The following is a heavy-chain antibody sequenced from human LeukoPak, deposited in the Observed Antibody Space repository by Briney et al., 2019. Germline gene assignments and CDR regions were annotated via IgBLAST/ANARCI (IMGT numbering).Heavy chain of an antibody. CDR2: IIPIFGTA. J-gene: IGHJ6*04. Sequence: GASVKVSCKASGGTFSSYAISWVRQAPGQGLEWMGGIIPIFGTANYAQKFQGRVTITADESTSTAYMELSSLRSEDTAVYYCARRLVGGGYYYYYGMDVWGKGTTVNVSS. CDR1: GGTFSSYA. D-gene: IGHD3-10*01. V-gene: IGHV1-69*01. CDR3: ARRLVGGGYYYYYGMDV.